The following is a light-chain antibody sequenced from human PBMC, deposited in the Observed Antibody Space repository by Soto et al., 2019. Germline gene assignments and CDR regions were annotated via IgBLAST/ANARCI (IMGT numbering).Light chain of an antibody. CDR2: GAS. J-gene: IGKJ3*01. V-gene: IGKV3-20*01. CDR3: QQYGRSPLFT. Sequence: IVLTQSPGTLSLSPGERATLSCRASQRVISDYLNWYQQKPGQARRLLIYGASNRATGIPDRFSGSGSGTDFTLTISRLEPEDFAVYYCQQYGRSPLFTFGPGTTVDIK. CDR1: QRVISDY.